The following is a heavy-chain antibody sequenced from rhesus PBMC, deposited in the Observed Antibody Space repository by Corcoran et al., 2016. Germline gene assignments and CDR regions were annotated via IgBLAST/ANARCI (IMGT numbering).Heavy chain of an antibody. Sequence: QVQLQESGPGLVKPSETLSLTCAVSGGSISSNYWSWILQPPGKGLGWIGRIYGSVGGTDYNPSRKSRVTISTDTSKNQFSLKLSSVTAADTAVYYCARLYWTGSGCYLDYWGQGVLVTVSS. D-gene: IGHD2-21*01. J-gene: IGHJ4*01. CDR3: ARLYWTGSGCYLDY. V-gene: IGHV4-160*01. CDR2: IYGSVGGT. CDR1: GGSISSNY.